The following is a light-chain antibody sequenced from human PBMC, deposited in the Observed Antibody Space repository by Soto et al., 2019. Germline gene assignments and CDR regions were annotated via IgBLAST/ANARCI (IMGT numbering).Light chain of an antibody. J-gene: IGLJ2*01. CDR1: SSDVGGYKY. CDR2: EVS. CDR3: SSYRSSSVV. Sequence: QSVLTQPASVSGSPGQSITISCIGTSSDVGGYKYVSWYQQHPGKAPRLMIYEVSNRPSGVSNRFSGSKSGNTASLAISGLQAEDEADYYCSSYRSSSVVFGGGTKVTVL. V-gene: IGLV2-14*01.